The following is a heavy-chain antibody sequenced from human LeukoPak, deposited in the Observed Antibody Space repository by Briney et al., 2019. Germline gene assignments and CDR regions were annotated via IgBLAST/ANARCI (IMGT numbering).Heavy chain of an antibody. CDR2: ISSSGITI. D-gene: IGHD2-15*01. CDR1: GFTFSSYE. J-gene: IGHJ4*02. CDR3: ARDGCPSGGSCYSSN. V-gene: IGHV3-48*03. Sequence: PGGSLRLSCAASGFTFSSYEMNWVRQAPGKGLEWVSYISSSGITICYADSVKGRFTISRDNAKNSLYLQMNSLRAEDTPVYYCARDGCPSGGSCYSSNWGQGTLVTVSS.